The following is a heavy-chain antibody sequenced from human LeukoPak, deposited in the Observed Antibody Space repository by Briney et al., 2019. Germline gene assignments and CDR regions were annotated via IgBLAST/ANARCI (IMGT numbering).Heavy chain of an antibody. CDR2: IYYSGST. V-gene: IGHV4-39*07. D-gene: IGHD2-21*02. CDR1: GGSISSFSYY. J-gene: IGHJ4*02. Sequence: SETLSLTCTVSGGSISSFSYYWGWLRQPPGRGLEWIGTIYYSGSTYYNPSLKSRVTISTDTSKNQFSLNLRSVTAADTAVYYCARVRGDSPYSFDYWGQGTLVTVSS. CDR3: ARVRGDSPYSFDY.